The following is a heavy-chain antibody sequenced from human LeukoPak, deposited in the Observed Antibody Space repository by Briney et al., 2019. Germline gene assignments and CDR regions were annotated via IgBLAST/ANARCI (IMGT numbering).Heavy chain of an antibody. J-gene: IGHJ3*02. CDR3: ARVYYDFWSGYMASYAFDI. CDR1: GYTFTSYG. CDR2: ISAYNGNT. V-gene: IGHV1-18*01. Sequence: GASVKVSCKASGYTFTSYGISWVRQAPGQGLERMGWISAYNGNTNYAQKLQGRVTMTTDTSTSTAYMELRSPRSDDTAVYYCARVYYDFWSGYMASYAFDIWGKGTMVTVSS. D-gene: IGHD3-3*01.